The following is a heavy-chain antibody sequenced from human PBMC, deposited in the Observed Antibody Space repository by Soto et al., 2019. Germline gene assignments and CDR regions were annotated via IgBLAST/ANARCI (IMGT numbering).Heavy chain of an antibody. CDR1: GGTFSSYA. D-gene: IGHD4-17*01. Sequence: QVQLVQSGAEVKKPGSSVKVSCKASGGTFSSYAISWVRQAPGQGLEWMGGIIPIVGTANYAQKFQGRVTITADESTSTAYMELSSLRSEDTAVYYCARVDDYGDYALAYYWFDPWGQGTLVTVSS. V-gene: IGHV1-69*01. CDR2: IIPIVGTA. J-gene: IGHJ5*02. CDR3: ARVDDYGDYALAYYWFDP.